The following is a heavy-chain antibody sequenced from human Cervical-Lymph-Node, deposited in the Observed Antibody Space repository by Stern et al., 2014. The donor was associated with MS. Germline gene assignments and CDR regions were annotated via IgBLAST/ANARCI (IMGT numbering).Heavy chain of an antibody. D-gene: IGHD3-3*01. CDR3: ARGGTICGVDNYVMDV. CDR1: GCPFTGYY. CDR2: IYHNSGGT. V-gene: IGHV1-2*02. J-gene: IGHJ6*02. Sequence: VQLVESGAEVKKPGASVKVSCKASGCPFTGYYMHWVRQAPGQGLEWMGWIYHNSGGTYYAHLFQGRATITRDNSNQTAYMELSRLRSNDTAVYSCARGGTICGVDNYVMDVWGQGTTVTVSS.